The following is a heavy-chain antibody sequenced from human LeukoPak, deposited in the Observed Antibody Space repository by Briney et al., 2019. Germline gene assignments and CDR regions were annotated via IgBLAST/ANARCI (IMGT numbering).Heavy chain of an antibody. Sequence: ASVKVSCKASGYTFTSYGISWVRQAPGQGLEWMGWISAYNGNTNYAQKLQGRVTMTTDTSTSTAYMELRSLRSDDTAVYYCASLVNSDYDILTGYQYYFDYWGQGTLVTVSS. J-gene: IGHJ4*02. CDR3: ASLVNSDYDILTGYQYYFDY. CDR1: GYTFTSYG. V-gene: IGHV1-18*01. CDR2: ISAYNGNT. D-gene: IGHD3-9*01.